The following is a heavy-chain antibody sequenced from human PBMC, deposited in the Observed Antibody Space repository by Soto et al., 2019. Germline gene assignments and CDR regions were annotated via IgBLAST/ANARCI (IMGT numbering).Heavy chain of an antibody. J-gene: IGHJ3*02. Sequence: ASVKVSCKASGYTFTSYGISWVRQAPGQGLEWMGWISAYNGNTNYAQKLQGRVTMTTDTSTSTAYRELRSLRSDDTAVYYCARGRYYDSSGYYGPDAFDIWGQGTMVTVSS. CDR3: ARGRYYDSSGYYGPDAFDI. CDR1: GYTFTSYG. CDR2: ISAYNGNT. D-gene: IGHD3-22*01. V-gene: IGHV1-18*01.